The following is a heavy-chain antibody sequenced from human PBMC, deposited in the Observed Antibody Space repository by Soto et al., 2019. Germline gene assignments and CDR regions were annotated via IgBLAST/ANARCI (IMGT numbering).Heavy chain of an antibody. CDR1: GFTFGSHA. CDR2: IRGSGGSA. J-gene: IGHJ4*02. CDR3: AKEPYSDFWSAYYYFDY. Sequence: EVQLLESGGGLVQPGGSLRLSCAASGFTFGSHAMIWVRQAPGKGLEWVSAIRGSGGSAYYADSVKGRFTISRDNSINTLYLQMNSLRAEDTALYYCAKEPYSDFWSAYYYFDYWGQGNRVTVSS. V-gene: IGHV3-23*01. D-gene: IGHD3-3*01.